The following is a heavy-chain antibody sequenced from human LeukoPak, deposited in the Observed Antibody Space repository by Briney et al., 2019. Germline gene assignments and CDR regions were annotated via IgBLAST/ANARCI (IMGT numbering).Heavy chain of an antibody. J-gene: IGHJ6*03. Sequence: VKPSETLSLTCTVSGGSISSYYWSWIRQPPGKGLEWVGYIYYSGSTNYNPSLKSRVTISVDTSKNQFSLKLSSVTAADTAVYYCARHGDLYYHYYMDVWGKGTTVTVSS. V-gene: IGHV4-59*01. CDR3: ARHGDLYYHYYMDV. CDR2: IYYSGST. CDR1: GGSISSYY. D-gene: IGHD3-10*01.